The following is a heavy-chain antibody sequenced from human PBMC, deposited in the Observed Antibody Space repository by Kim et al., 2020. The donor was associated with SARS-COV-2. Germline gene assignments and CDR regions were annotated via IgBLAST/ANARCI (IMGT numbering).Heavy chain of an antibody. D-gene: IGHD3-22*01. CDR2: LSFDETKE. Sequence: GGSLRLSCTISGFLFRSYGMHWVRLPPGRGLEWVAVLSFDETKEHYADSVRGRFTVSRDNSKDTLYLDMNGLRFDDTAIYYCAKTYDSSGYFYIDYWGQGTAVTVSS. CDR1: GFLFRSYG. CDR3: AKTYDSSGYFYIDY. V-gene: IGHV3-30*18. J-gene: IGHJ4*02.